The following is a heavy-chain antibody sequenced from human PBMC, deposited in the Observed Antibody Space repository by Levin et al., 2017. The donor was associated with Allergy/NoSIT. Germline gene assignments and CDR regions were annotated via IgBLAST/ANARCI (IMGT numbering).Heavy chain of an antibody. D-gene: IGHD6-13*01. CDR2: IKQYGSER. V-gene: IGHV3-7*04. Sequence: GGSLRLSCAASGFTFTTYWMSWVRQAPGKGLEWVANIKQYGSERYYVDSVKGRFTISRDDPTKSLYLQMNSLRAEDTAVYYGAGGAAAHLFDFWGRGTLVTVSS. CDR1: GFTFTTYW. J-gene: IGHJ4*02. CDR3: AGGAAAHLFDF.